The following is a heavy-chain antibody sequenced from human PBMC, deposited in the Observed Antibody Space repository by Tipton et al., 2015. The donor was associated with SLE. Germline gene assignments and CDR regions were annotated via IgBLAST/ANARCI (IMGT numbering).Heavy chain of an antibody. V-gene: IGHV4-61*08. CDR1: GGSINGGGYY. CDR2: INHSGYT. D-gene: IGHD3-22*01. Sequence: TLSLTCAVSGGSINGGGYYWSWIRQPPGKGLEWIGEINHSGYTNFNPSLKSRVTISVDTSKNQFSLRLSSVTAADTAVYYCATSLNYYDSSGPEGWGQGTMVTVSS. CDR3: ATSLNYYDSSGPEG. J-gene: IGHJ3*01.